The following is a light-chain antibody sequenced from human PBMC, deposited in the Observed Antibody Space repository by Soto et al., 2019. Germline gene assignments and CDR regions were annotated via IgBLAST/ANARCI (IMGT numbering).Light chain of an antibody. Sequence: QSALTQPPSASGSPGQSVTISCTGTSNDVGGYNYVPWYQQHPGKAPKLIIHEVSKRPSGVPDRFSGSKSGNTASLTVSGLQAEDEAEYYCSSYVGSKTLLFGGGTKLTVL. CDR3: SSYVGSKTLL. V-gene: IGLV2-8*01. J-gene: IGLJ2*01. CDR1: SNDVGGYNY. CDR2: EVS.